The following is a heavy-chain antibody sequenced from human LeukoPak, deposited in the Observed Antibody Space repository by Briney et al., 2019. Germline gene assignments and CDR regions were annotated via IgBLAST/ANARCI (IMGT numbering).Heavy chain of an antibody. V-gene: IGHV1-69*04. CDR3: ARDNDSSGYYYLDY. CDR2: IIPILGIA. J-gene: IGHJ4*02. D-gene: IGHD3-22*01. Sequence: ASVKVSCKASGYTFTGYYMHWVRQAPGQGLEWMGRIIPILGIANYAQKFQGRVTITADKSTSTAYMELSSLRSEDTAVYYCARDNDSSGYYYLDYWGQGTLVTVSS. CDR1: GYTFTGYY.